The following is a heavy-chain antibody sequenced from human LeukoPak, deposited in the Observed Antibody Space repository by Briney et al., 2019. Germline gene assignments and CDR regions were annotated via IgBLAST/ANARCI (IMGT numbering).Heavy chain of an antibody. Sequence: PSETLSLTCAVYDVSFSAYYWSWIRQPPGKGLEWIGEINHSGNTNYNPSLKSRVTISGEKSKNQFSLKLTSATAAATAVYYCANARTYYYDTSDYVPDYFYYWGQGTLVVVSS. J-gene: IGHJ4*02. V-gene: IGHV4-34*01. CDR1: DVSFSAYY. CDR3: ANARTYYYDTSDYVPDYFYY. CDR2: INHSGNT. D-gene: IGHD3-22*01.